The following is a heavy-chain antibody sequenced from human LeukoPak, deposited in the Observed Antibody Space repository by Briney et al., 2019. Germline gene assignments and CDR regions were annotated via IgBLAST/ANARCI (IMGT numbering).Heavy chain of an antibody. CDR1: GFTFSSYG. D-gene: IGHD2-15*01. Sequence: GGSLRLSCAASGFTFSSYGMHWVRQAPGKGLEWVAVISYDGSNKYYADSVKGRFTISRDNSKNTLYLQMNSLRAEDTAVYYCAKAATHYYYYYGMDVWGEGTTVTVSS. CDR3: AKAATHYYYYYGMDV. CDR2: ISYDGSNK. J-gene: IGHJ6*04. V-gene: IGHV3-30*18.